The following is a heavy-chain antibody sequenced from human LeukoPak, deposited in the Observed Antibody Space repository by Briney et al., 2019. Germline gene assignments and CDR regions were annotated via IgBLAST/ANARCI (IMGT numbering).Heavy chain of an antibody. Sequence: APVKVSCKASVYTFTSYDINWVRQATGQGLEWRGWMNPNRGNTGYAQKFQGRVTMTRNTFISTAYMELSSLRSEDTAVYYCASYVSYYDILTGHYGMDVWGQGTTVTVSS. J-gene: IGHJ6*02. D-gene: IGHD3-9*01. CDR1: VYTFTSYD. CDR3: ASYVSYYDILTGHYGMDV. V-gene: IGHV1-8*01. CDR2: MNPNRGNT.